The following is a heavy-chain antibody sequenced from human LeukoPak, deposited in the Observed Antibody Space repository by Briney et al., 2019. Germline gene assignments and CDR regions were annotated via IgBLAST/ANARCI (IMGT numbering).Heavy chain of an antibody. D-gene: IGHD4-11*01. Sequence: GASVTVSCKSSGYTFTSYDINRVRPATGQGLEWMGWMNPNSGNTGYAQKFQGRVTMTRNTSISTAYMELSSLRSEDTAVYYCARVYYSNYDFDYWGQGTLVTVSS. CDR3: ARVYYSNYDFDY. V-gene: IGHV1-8*01. CDR2: MNPNSGNT. CDR1: GYTFTSYD. J-gene: IGHJ4*02.